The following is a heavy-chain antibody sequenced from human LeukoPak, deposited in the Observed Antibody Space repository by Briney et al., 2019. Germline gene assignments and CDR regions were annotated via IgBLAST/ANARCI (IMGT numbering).Heavy chain of an antibody. V-gene: IGHV4-30-2*01. Sequence: SQTLSLTCAVSGGSISSGGYSWSWIRQPPGKGLEWIGYIYHSGSTYYNPSLKSRVTISVDRSKNQCSLKLSSVTAADTAVYYCARTCGGDCYFQDAFDIWGQGTMVTVSS. J-gene: IGHJ3*02. CDR3: ARTCGGDCYFQDAFDI. CDR2: IYHSGST. D-gene: IGHD2-21*02. CDR1: GGSISSGGYS.